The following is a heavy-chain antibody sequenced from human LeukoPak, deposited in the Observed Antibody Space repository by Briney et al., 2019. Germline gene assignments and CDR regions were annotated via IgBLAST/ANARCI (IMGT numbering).Heavy chain of an antibody. CDR3: AKGVGLRYLDWLLGGGQFDY. V-gene: IGHV3-23*01. J-gene: IGHJ4*02. CDR1: GFTFSSYA. D-gene: IGHD3-9*01. CDR2: ISGSGGST. Sequence: GGSLRLSCAASGFTFSSYAMSWVRQAPGKGLEWVSAISGSGGSTYYADSVKGRFTISRDNSKNTLYLQMNSLRAEDTAVYYCAKGVGLRYLDWLLGGGQFDYWGQGTLVTVSS.